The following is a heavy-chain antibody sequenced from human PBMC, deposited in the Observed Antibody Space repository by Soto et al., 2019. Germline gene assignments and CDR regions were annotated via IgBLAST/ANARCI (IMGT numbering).Heavy chain of an antibody. V-gene: IGHV1-3*01. Sequence: ASVKVSCKASGYTFTSYAMHWVRQAPGQRLEWMGWINAGNGNTKYSQKFQGRVTITRDTSASTAYTELSSLRAEDTAMYYCARGPTYDYYASSGKLLPIDYWGHGTLVTVSS. J-gene: IGHJ4*01. CDR1: GYTFTSYA. CDR3: ARGPTYDYYASSGKLLPIDY. CDR2: INAGNGNT. D-gene: IGHD3-22*01.